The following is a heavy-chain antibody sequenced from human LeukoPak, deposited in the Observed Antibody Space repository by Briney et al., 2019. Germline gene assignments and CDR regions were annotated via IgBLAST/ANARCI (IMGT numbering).Heavy chain of an antibody. CDR1: GCTFSSYV. CDR2: IWSDGSNK. J-gene: IGHJ4*02. CDR3: ARAPVAASYYFDY. Sequence: PGGSLRLSCAASGCTFSSYVMHWVRQAPGKGLEWVAVIWSDGSNKYYSDSVKGRFTISRDNSKNTLYLQMNTLRAEDTAVYYCARAPVAASYYFDYWGQGTLVTVSS. V-gene: IGHV3-33*01. D-gene: IGHD6-19*01.